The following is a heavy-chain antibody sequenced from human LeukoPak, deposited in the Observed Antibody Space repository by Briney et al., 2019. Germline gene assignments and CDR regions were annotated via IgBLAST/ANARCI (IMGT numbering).Heavy chain of an antibody. D-gene: IGHD2-15*01. CDR2: IFYSGST. J-gene: IGHJ5*02. CDR1: GGSISSYY. V-gene: IGHV4-59*01. CDR3: AKEGYCSGGACLGLGLFDP. Sequence: PSETLSLTCTVSGGSISSYYWSWIRQPPGKGLEWIGYIFYSGSTTYNPTLKSRVTMSVDTSKNQFSLKLSSVTAADTAVYYCAKEGYCSGGACLGLGLFDPWGQGFLVSVSS.